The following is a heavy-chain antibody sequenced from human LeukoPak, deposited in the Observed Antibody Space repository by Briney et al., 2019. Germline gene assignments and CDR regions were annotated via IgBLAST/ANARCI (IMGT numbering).Heavy chain of an antibody. D-gene: IGHD3-3*01. CDR1: GFTFSSYA. CDR3: AKPGQTYYDFWSGYYDYYYMDV. V-gene: IGHV3-23*01. Sequence: GGSLRLSCAASGFTFSSYAMSWVRQAPGKGLEWVSAISGSGGSTYYADSVKGRFTISRDNSKNTLYLQMNSLRAEDTAVYYCAKPGQTYYDFWSGYYDYYYMDVWGKGTTVTVSS. J-gene: IGHJ6*03. CDR2: ISGSGGST.